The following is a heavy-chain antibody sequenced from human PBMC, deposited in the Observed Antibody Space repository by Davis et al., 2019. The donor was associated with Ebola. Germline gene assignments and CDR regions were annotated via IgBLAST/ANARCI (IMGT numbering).Heavy chain of an antibody. CDR1: GFTFSSYW. CDR2: IRQDGSEK. D-gene: IGHD2-15*01. CDR3: VREGGGSWGY. J-gene: IGHJ4*02. Sequence: PGGSLRLSCAASGFTFSSYWMHWVRQASGKGLEWVANIRQDGSEKYYVDSVEGRFAVSRDNAKNSVYLQMNSLRAEDTAVYYCVREGGGSWGYWGQGTLVTVSS. V-gene: IGHV3-7*01.